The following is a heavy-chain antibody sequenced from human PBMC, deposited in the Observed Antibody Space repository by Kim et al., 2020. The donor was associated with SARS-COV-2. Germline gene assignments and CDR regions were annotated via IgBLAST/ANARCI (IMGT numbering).Heavy chain of an antibody. D-gene: IGHD5-12*01. V-gene: IGHV3-30*01. Sequence: ESVKGRFTISRDNSKNPLYLQMNSLRAEDTAVYYCASGTQKMATILRNFDYWGQGTLVTVSS. J-gene: IGHJ4*02. CDR3: ASGTQKMATILRNFDY.